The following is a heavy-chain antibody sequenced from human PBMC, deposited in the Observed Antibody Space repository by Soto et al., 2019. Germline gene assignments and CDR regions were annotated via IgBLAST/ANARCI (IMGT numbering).Heavy chain of an antibody. CDR1: GFTFSSYS. V-gene: IGHV3-21*01. CDR2: ISSSSTYI. D-gene: IGHD2-15*01. Sequence: EVQLVESGGGLVKPGGSLRLSCAASGFTFSSYSMNWVRQAPGKGLGWVSSISSSSTYIYYAASVKGRFTISRDNATDSLYLQMNSLRAEDTALYYCAVIGVVAATHWFDPWGQVTLVTASS. CDR3: AVIGVVAATHWFDP. J-gene: IGHJ5*02.